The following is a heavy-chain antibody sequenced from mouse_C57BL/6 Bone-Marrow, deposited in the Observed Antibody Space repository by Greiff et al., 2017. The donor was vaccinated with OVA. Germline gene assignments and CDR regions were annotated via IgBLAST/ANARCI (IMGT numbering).Heavy chain of an antibody. D-gene: IGHD1-1*01. V-gene: IGHV5-9-1*02. CDR2: ISSGGDYI. Sequence: EVMLVESGEGLVKPGGSLKLSCAASGFTFSSYAMSWVRQTPEKRLEWVAYISSGGDYIYYADTVKGRFTISRDNARNTLYLQSSSLKSEDTAMYYCTREGYGSSYGFDYWGQGTTLTVSS. CDR3: TREGYGSSYGFDY. J-gene: IGHJ2*01. CDR1: GFTFSSYA.